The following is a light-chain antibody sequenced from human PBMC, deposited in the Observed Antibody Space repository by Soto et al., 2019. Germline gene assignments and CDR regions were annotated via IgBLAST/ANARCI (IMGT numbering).Light chain of an antibody. CDR3: QVWDSTSDHWV. Sequence: SYELTQPPSVSVAPGKTASITCGGNNIEDKRVHWYQQMPGQAPALVIYYDSDRPSWIPERFSGSNSGNTATLTISRVEVGDEAAYYCQVWDSTSDHWVFGGGIKLTVL. CDR1: NIEDKR. CDR2: YDS. J-gene: IGLJ3*02. V-gene: IGLV3-21*04.